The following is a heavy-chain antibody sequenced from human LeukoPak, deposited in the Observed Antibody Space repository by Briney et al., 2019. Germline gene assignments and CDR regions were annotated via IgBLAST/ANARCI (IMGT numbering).Heavy chain of an antibody. J-gene: IGHJ4*02. Sequence: GGSLRLSCAASGFTFSNAYMNWVRQAPGKGLEWVGRIKPKTDGGTTDYAAPVKGRFTISRDDSKNTLYLQMNSLKTEDTAVYYCTTDPYNGYWGQGTLVTVSS. CDR3: TTDPYNGY. D-gene: IGHD1-14*01. CDR2: IKPKTDGGTT. CDR1: GFTFSNAY. V-gene: IGHV3-15*07.